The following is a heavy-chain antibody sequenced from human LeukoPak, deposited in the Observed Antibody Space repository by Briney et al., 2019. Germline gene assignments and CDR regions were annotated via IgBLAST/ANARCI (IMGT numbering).Heavy chain of an antibody. Sequence: SETLSLTCTVSGGSISSHFWSWIRQPPGKGLEWIGNIYNSGTTNYNPSLKSGVTISVDTSKNQLSLQLTSVTAADTAVYYCTKAKQWLAFDYWGRGTLVTVSS. CDR2: IYNSGTT. J-gene: IGHJ4*02. CDR1: GGSISSHF. D-gene: IGHD6-19*01. V-gene: IGHV4-59*11. CDR3: TKAKQWLAFDY.